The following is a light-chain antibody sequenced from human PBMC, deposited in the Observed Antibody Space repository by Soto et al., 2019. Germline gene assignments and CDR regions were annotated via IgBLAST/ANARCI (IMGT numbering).Light chain of an antibody. J-gene: IGKJ1*01. CDR1: QSVSSN. V-gene: IGKV3-15*01. Sequence: IVLTQSPGTLSLSPGERSPLSCRASQSVSSNYLAWYQQKPGQAPRLLIYGASTRATGIPARFSGSGSGTEFTLTISSLQSEDFAVYYCQQYNNWPRTFGQGTKVDIK. CDR3: QQYNNWPRT. CDR2: GAS.